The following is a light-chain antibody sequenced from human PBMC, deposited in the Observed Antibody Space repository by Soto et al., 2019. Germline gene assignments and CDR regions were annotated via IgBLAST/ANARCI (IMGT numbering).Light chain of an antibody. CDR1: QRVGRNY. V-gene: IGKV3-20*01. CDR3: QQYSNSPLT. CDR2: AAS. J-gene: IGKJ4*01. Sequence: EIVLTQSPGTLSLSPGERATLSCRASQRVGRNYLAWYQQKVGQPPRLLIYAASSRAAGIPDRFSGSGSGTDFTLTITRLETEDSAVYHCQQYSNSPLTFRGGTKVEV.